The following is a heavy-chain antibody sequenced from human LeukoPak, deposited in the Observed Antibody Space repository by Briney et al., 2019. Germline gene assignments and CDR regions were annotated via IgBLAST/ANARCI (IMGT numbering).Heavy chain of an antibody. CDR2: IKQDGSEK. D-gene: IGHD3-22*01. CDR3: ARVRGYYLPDAFDI. CDR1: GFTFSSYE. V-gene: IGHV3-7*01. Sequence: GGSLRLSCAASGFTFSSYEMNWVRQAPGKGLEWVANIKQDGSEKYYVDSVKGRFTISRDNAKNSLYLQMNSLRAEDTAVYYCARVRGYYLPDAFDIWGQGTMVTVSS. J-gene: IGHJ3*02.